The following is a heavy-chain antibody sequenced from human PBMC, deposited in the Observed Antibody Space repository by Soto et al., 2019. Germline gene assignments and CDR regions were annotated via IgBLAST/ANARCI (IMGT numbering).Heavy chain of an antibody. CDR2: IIPIFGTA. Sequence: QVQLVQSGAEVQKPGSSVKVSCKASGGTFSSYAISWVRQAPGQGLEWMGGIIPIFGTANYAQKFQGRVTITADESTSTAYMELSSLRSEDTAVYYCARATPSAILGVVIDYYYGMDVWGQGTTVTVSS. CDR1: GGTFSSYA. J-gene: IGHJ6*02. D-gene: IGHD3-3*01. V-gene: IGHV1-69*01. CDR3: ARATPSAILGVVIDYYYGMDV.